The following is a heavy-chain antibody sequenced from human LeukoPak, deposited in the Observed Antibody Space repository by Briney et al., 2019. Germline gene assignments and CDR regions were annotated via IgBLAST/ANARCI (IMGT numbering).Heavy chain of an antibody. Sequence: GGSLRLSCVDSGFTFDRYWMHWVRQPPGKGLVWVSHITTDGSSTSYADSVKGRFTISRDNAKNTLYLQMNSLRAEDTAVYYCARGAIAGANFDYWGQGALVTVSS. V-gene: IGHV3-74*01. D-gene: IGHD1-26*01. CDR1: GFTFDRYW. CDR3: ARGAIAGANFDY. J-gene: IGHJ4*02. CDR2: ITTDGSST.